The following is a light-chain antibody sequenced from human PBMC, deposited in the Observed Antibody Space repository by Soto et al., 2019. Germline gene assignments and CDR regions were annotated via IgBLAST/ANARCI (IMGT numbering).Light chain of an antibody. CDR3: QQYGNLPIT. Sequence: EIVLTQSPATLSLSPGERATLSCRASQSIGLAIAWYQHKPGQAPRLLIFDASQRATGIPARFRGSGSGTDFTLSISSLEPEDFAVYYCQQYGNLPIT. J-gene: IGKJ5*01. CDR2: DAS. V-gene: IGKV3-11*01. CDR1: QSIGLA.